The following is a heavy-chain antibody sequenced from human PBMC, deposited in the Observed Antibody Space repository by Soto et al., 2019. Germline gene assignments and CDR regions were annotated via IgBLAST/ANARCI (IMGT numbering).Heavy chain of an antibody. V-gene: IGHV3-30*18. CDR1: GFTFSNYG. J-gene: IGHJ4*02. Sequence: QVQLVESEGGVVQPGRSLRLSCTASGFTFSNYGMHWVCQAPGKGLEWVTVISYDGNVAYYADSVKGRFTSSRDNSKNTLYLQMNSLRTEDTAVYYCAKEGPITNWYFDYWGQGTLVTVSS. CDR3: AKEGPITNWYFDY. D-gene: IGHD1-1*01. CDR2: ISYDGNVA.